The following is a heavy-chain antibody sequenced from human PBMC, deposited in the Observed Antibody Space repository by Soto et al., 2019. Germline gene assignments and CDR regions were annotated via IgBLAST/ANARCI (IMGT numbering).Heavy chain of an antibody. Sequence: EVQLVESGGGLVQPGGSLRLSCAASGFTFSSYSMNWVRQAPGKGLEWVSYISSSSSTIYYADSVKGRFTISRDNAKNSLYLQMNSLRDEDTAVYYCARDRCSGGSCYSAYYYGMDVWGLGTTVTVSS. CDR1: GFTFSSYS. V-gene: IGHV3-48*02. CDR3: ARDRCSGGSCYSAYYYGMDV. J-gene: IGHJ6*02. D-gene: IGHD2-15*01. CDR2: ISSSSSTI.